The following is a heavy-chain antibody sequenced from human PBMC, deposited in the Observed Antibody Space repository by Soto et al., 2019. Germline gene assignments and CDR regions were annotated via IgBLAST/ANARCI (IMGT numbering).Heavy chain of an antibody. CDR3: AKASAMIVVDHGAFDI. J-gene: IGHJ3*02. CDR1: GFTFSNAL. V-gene: IGHV3-9*01. CDR2: ISWNSGSI. D-gene: IGHD3-22*01. Sequence: MRLSCAASGFTFSNALMTWVRHAPGKGLEWVSGISWNSGSIGYADSVKGRFTISRDNAKNSLYLQMNSLRAEDTALYYCAKASAMIVVDHGAFDIRGQGTMDTGS.